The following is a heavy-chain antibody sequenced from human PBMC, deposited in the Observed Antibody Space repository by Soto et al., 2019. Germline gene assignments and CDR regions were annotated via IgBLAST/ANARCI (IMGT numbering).Heavy chain of an antibody. V-gene: IGHV4-39*01. CDR1: GGSINTGSCY. J-gene: IGHJ5*02. CDR2: ISYSGST. Sequence: SETLSLTCTVSGGSINTGSCYWGWSRQPPGKGLEWIGTISYSGSTYYSPSLESRVTISVDTSKDQFSLKLSSVTAADTAVYYCARRGSRHLKWFDPWGQGTLVTVSS. CDR3: ARRGSRHLKWFDP.